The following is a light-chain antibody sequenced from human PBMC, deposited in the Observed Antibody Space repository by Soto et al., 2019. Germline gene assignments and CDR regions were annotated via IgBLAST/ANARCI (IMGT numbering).Light chain of an antibody. CDR1: QSVNSN. CDR3: QQYTNWLLT. Sequence: EIVMTQSPATLSVSPGERATLSCRASQSVNSNLAWYQQKPCQDPRLLIYGASTRATGIPARFSGSGSGTEFTLTICSLQSEDFAVYYCQQYTNWLLTFGGGTKVDIK. CDR2: GAS. V-gene: IGKV3-15*01. J-gene: IGKJ4*01.